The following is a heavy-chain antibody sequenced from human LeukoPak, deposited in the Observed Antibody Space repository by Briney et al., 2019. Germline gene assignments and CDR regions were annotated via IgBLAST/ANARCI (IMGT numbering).Heavy chain of an antibody. Sequence: ASVKVSCKASGYTFTSNGISWVRQPPGQGLERMGWISAYNGNTTYAQKLQGRVTMTTDTSTSTAYMELRSLRSDDTAVYYCARVWGRIQLLAAFYMDVWGKGTTVTVSS. J-gene: IGHJ6*03. D-gene: IGHD5-18*01. CDR1: GYTFTSNG. CDR3: ARVWGRIQLLAAFYMDV. V-gene: IGHV1-18*01. CDR2: ISAYNGNT.